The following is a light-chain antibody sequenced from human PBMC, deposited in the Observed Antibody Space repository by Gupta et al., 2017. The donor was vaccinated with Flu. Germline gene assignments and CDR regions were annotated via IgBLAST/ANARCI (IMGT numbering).Light chain of an antibody. CDR1: QGIGKS. J-gene: IGKJ4*01. CDR2: AAS. Sequence: DIPMTPSPSSLSASVGDRVTITCRASQGIGKSFAWFQQKPGKAPKALIYAASNVHTGVPSRFSGSGSGTEFTLTISSLQPEDFATYYCQQQVNSPMTFGEGTKVDIK. CDR3: QQQVNSPMT. V-gene: IGKV1-16*01.